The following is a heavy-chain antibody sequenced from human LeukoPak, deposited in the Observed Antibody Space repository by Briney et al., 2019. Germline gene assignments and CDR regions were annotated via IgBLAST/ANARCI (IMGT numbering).Heavy chain of an antibody. CDR2: IWYDGSNK. CDR1: GFTFSSYG. V-gene: IGHV3-30*02. Sequence: PGGSLRLSCAASGFTFSSYGMHWVRQAPGKGLEWVAVIWYDGSNKYYADSVKGRFTISRDNSKNTLYLQMNSLRAEDTAVYYCAKDGYCSSTSCYTQLYYYYGMDVWGQGTTVTVSS. J-gene: IGHJ6*02. D-gene: IGHD2-2*02. CDR3: AKDGYCSSTSCYTQLYYYYGMDV.